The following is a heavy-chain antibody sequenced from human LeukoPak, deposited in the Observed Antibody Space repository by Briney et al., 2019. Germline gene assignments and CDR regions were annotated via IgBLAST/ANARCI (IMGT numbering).Heavy chain of an antibody. J-gene: IGHJ4*02. CDR2: IKQDGSEK. CDR3: AREYYDFWSGYYAYYFDY. D-gene: IGHD3-3*01. V-gene: IGHV3-7*01. CDR1: GFTFSSYW. Sequence: GGSLRLSCAASGFTFSSYWMSWVRQAPGKGLEWVVNIKQDGSEKYYVDSVKGRFTISRDNAKNSLYLQMNSLRAEDAAVYCCAREYYDFWSGYYAYYFDYWGQGTLVTVSS.